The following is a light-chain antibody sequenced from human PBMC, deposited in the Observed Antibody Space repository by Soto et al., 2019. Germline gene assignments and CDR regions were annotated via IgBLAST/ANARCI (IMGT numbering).Light chain of an antibody. V-gene: IGKV3-11*01. CDR1: QGIGDT. J-gene: IGKJ3*01. CDR2: DAS. CDR3: QQRSKWPLT. Sequence: EVVMTQSPATLSVSPGEGATLSCRASQGIGDTLAWYQQKPGQAPRLLIYDASNRATGIPARFSGSGSGTDFTLSISSLEPEDFAVYYCQQRSKWPLTFGPGTKVDFK.